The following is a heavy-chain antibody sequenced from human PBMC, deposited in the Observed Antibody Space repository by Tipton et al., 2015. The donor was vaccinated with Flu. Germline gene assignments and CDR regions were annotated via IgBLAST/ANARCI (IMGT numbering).Heavy chain of an antibody. J-gene: IGHJ6*02. CDR3: ARDEGVVNYYFGMDV. Sequence: RSLRLSCKASGFDFSVYGMHWVRQAPGKGLEWVAVIWYDGSNIHYADSVKGRFTISRDNSKNTLYRQMNGLRAEDTAVYYCARDEGVVNYYFGMDVWGQGTTITVSS. V-gene: IGHV3-33*01. CDR1: GFDFSVYG. CDR2: IWYDGSNI.